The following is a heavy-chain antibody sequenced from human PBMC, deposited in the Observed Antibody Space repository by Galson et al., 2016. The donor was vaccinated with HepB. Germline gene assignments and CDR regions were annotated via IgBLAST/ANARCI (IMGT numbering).Heavy chain of an antibody. J-gene: IGHJ4*02. V-gene: IGHV3-30*14. CDR1: GFTFSTYA. CDR3: VKDGYSGSYDY. Sequence: SLRLSCAASGFTFSTYAMHWVRQAPGKGLEWVAVISYDGSNRYYADSVKGRFTISRDNSKNTVYLQLSSLRVDDTAVYYCVKDGYSGSYDYWGQGTLVTVSS. CDR2: ISYDGSNR. D-gene: IGHD1-26*01.